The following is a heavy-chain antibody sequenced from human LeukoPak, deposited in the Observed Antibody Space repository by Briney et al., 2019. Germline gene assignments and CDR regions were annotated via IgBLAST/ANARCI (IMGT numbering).Heavy chain of an antibody. CDR2: IYYSGNT. D-gene: IGHD3-22*01. J-gene: IGHJ4*02. CDR1: GGSISDYY. Sequence: SETLSLTCTVSGGSISDYYWTWIRQPPGKGLEWIGHIYYSGNTIYNPSLKSRVTISVDTSKNQFSLKLTSVTAADTAVYYCARAPHFFDTSGSRYYFDYWGQGALVTVSS. V-gene: IGHV4-59*12. CDR3: ARAPHFFDTSGSRYYFDY.